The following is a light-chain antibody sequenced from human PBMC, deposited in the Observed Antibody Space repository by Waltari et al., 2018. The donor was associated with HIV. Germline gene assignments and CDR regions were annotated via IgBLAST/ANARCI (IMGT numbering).Light chain of an antibody. CDR3: MQSLQVLYT. J-gene: IGKJ2*01. CDR1: HSLQHSDGKTY. CDR2: EAS. V-gene: IGKV2D-29*01. Sequence: DIVISQSPPFLSFSPGRPAYFPCMSTHSLQHSDGKTYLYWYMQKAGQRPHLLIYEASNRFSGVPDRFSGSGSGTNFTLEISRVEAEDVGAYYCMQSLQVLYTFGQGTKLEI.